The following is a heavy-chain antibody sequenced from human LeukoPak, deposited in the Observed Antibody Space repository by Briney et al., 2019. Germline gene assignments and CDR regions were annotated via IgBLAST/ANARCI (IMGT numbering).Heavy chain of an antibody. D-gene: IGHD3-22*01. CDR3: ARHVGSGSYFDY. CDR1: GGSISSSSYY. CDR2: IYYSGSS. V-gene: IGHV4-39*01. J-gene: IGHJ4*02. Sequence: SETLSLTCTVSGGSISSSSYYWGWIRQPPGKGLEWIGSIYYSGSSYYNPSLKNRVIISVDTSKNQFSLKLSSVTAADTAVYYCARHVGSGSYFDYWGQGTLVTVSS.